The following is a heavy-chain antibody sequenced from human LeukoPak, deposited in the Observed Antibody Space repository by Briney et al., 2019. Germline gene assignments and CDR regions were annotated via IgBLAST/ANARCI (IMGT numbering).Heavy chain of an antibody. V-gene: IGHV3-23*01. J-gene: IGHJ6*02. Sequence: PGGSLRLSCAASGFTFSSYAMSWVRQAPGKGLEWVSAISGSGGSTYYADSVKGRFTISRDNSKNTLYLQMNSLRAEDTAVYYCARDSEEMATIGYYYYGMDVWGQGTTVTVSS. CDR1: GFTFSSYA. CDR3: ARDSEEMATIGYYYYGMDV. D-gene: IGHD5-24*01. CDR2: ISGSGGST.